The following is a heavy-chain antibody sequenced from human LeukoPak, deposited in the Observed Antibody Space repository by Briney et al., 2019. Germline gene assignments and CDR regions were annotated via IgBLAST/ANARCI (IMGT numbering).Heavy chain of an antibody. J-gene: IGHJ5*02. V-gene: IGHV3-48*02. CDR1: GFVFSDEN. CDR2: INTRSSTI. D-gene: IGHD4-17*01. Sequence: GGSLRLSCAASGFVFSDENMNWVRQASGKGLEWISHINTRSSTIYYADSVKGRFTSSRDNAKNSLYLQMSNLRDEDTAVYFCAKAGAYGALNTWGQGTLVTVSS. CDR3: AKAGAYGALNT.